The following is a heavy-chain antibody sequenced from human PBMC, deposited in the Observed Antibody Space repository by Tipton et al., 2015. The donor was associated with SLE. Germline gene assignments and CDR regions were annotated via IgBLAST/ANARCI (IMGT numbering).Heavy chain of an antibody. Sequence: SLRLSCATSGFSFSNYAMHWVRQAPGKGLEWVANIKEDGSTKYYGDSVKGRFTISRDNAQNSLYLQMNSLRAEDTALYYCAASAMGHWGQGTLVTVSS. D-gene: IGHD5-24*01. V-gene: IGHV3-7*01. CDR3: AASAMGH. CDR1: GFSFSNYA. CDR2: IKEDGSTK. J-gene: IGHJ4*02.